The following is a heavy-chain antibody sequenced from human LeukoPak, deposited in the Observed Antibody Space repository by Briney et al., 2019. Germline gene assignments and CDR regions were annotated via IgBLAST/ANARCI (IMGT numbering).Heavy chain of an antibody. V-gene: IGHV3-48*04. Sequence: GGSLRLSCAASGFTFSSYAMNWVRQAPGKGPECVSYISPTSSNIFYIDSVKGRFTISRDNAKNSLYLQMNSLRAEDTAVYYCARDVRYGDYAGWFDPWGQGTLVTVSS. J-gene: IGHJ5*02. CDR2: ISPTSSNI. CDR3: ARDVRYGDYAGWFDP. CDR1: GFTFSSYA. D-gene: IGHD4-17*01.